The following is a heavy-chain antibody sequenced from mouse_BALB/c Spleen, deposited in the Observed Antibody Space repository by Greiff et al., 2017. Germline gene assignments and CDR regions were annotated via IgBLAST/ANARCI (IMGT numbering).Heavy chain of an antibody. CDR3: ARGDYYGSSPPGFAY. D-gene: IGHD1-1*01. CDR2: ISSGSSTI. CDR1: GFTFSSFG. J-gene: IGHJ3*01. Sequence: EVKVVESGGGLVQPGGSRKLSCAASGFTFSSFGMHWVRQAPEKGLEWVAYISSGSSTIYYADTVKGRFTISRDNPKNTLFLQMTSLRSEDTAMYYCARGDYYGSSPPGFAYWGQGTLVTVSA. V-gene: IGHV5-17*02.